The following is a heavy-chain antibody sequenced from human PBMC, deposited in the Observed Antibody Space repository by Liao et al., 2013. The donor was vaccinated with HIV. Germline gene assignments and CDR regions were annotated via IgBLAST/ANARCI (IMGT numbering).Heavy chain of an antibody. Sequence: QVRLQQWGAGLLKPSETLSLTCTVSGGSISSHYCNWIRQPAGKGLEWIGRIYPSGRTKYNPSLKSRVTMSVDTSKKQFSLKLTSVTAADTAVYYCAGSIFGGLDYYDNSGYPENWFDPWGQGTLVTVSS. J-gene: IGHJ5*02. CDR2: IYPSGRT. CDR1: GGSISSHY. V-gene: IGHV4-59*10. CDR3: AGSIFGGLDYYDNSGYPENWFDP. D-gene: IGHD3-22*01.